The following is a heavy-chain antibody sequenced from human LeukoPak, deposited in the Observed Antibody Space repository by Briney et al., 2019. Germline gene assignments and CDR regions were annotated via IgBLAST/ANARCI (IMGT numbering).Heavy chain of an antibody. D-gene: IGHD2-2*01. CDR3: ARQDIVVVPAALRSTGAVGY. Sequence: GESLKISCKGSGYSFTSYWIGWVRQMPGKGLEWMGIIYPGDSDTRYSPSFQGQVTISAGKSISTAYLQWSSLKASDTAMYYCARQDIVVVPAALRSTGAVGYWGQGTLVTVSS. J-gene: IGHJ4*02. CDR1: GYSFTSYW. CDR2: IYPGDSDT. V-gene: IGHV5-51*01.